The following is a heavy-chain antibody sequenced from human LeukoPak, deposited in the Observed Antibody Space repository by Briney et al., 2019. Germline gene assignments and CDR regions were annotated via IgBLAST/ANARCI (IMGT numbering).Heavy chain of an antibody. D-gene: IGHD3-22*01. J-gene: IGHJ4*02. CDR2: ISGSGGST. Sequence: GGSLRLSCAASGFTFSSYAMSWVRQAPGKGLEWVSAISGSGGSTYYADSVKGRFTISRDNSKNTLYLQMNSLRAEDTAVYYCAKESLYYYDSSGYYSYYFDYGGQGTLVTVSS. CDR3: AKESLYYYDSSGYYSYYFDY. CDR1: GFTFSSYA. V-gene: IGHV3-23*01.